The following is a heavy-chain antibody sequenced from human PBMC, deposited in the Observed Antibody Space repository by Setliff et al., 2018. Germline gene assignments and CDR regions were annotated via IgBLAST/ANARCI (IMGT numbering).Heavy chain of an antibody. Sequence: GASVKVSCKASGYTFTSYGISWVRQAPGQGLEWMGWISAYNGNTNYAQKLQGRVTMTTDTFTSTAYMELRSLRSDDTAVYYCARDTPNYYDSSGYYLGGIVIYYYYYYMDVWGKGTTVTVSS. CDR3: ARDTPNYYDSSGYYLGGIVIYYYYYYMDV. CDR1: GYTFTSYG. J-gene: IGHJ6*03. V-gene: IGHV1-18*01. D-gene: IGHD3-22*01. CDR2: ISAYNGNT.